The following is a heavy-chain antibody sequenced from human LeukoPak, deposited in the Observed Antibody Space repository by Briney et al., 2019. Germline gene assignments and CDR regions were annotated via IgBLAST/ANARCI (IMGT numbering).Heavy chain of an antibody. J-gene: IGHJ4*02. V-gene: IGHV4-34*01. D-gene: IGHD1-26*01. CDR1: GGSFSGYY. CDR3: ARGGKRASSGSYRGRGHFDY. CDR2: INHSGST. Sequence: PSETLSLTCAVYGGSFSGYYWSWIRQPPGEGLEWIGEINHSGSTNYNPSLKSRVTISVDTSKNQFSLKLSSVPAADTAVYYCARGGKRASSGSYRGRGHFDYWGQGTLVTVSS.